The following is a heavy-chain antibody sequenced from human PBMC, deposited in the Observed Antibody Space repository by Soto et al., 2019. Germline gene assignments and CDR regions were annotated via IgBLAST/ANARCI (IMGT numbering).Heavy chain of an antibody. D-gene: IGHD3-22*01. Sequence: QVQLQESGPGLVKPSQTLSLTCTVSGGSISSGGYYWSWIRQHPGKGLERIGYVYSSGSTYYNPSLKILLPISVDISKNQLSLKLSSVTGADTGVYYCAGGWGYGSSGSDAFDIWGQGTMVPVSS. V-gene: IGHV4-31*01. CDR2: VYSSGST. J-gene: IGHJ3*02. CDR3: AGGWGYGSSGSDAFDI. CDR1: GGSISSGGYY.